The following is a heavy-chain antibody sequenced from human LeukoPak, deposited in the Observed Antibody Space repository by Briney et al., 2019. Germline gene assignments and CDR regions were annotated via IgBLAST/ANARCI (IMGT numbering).Heavy chain of an antibody. D-gene: IGHD5-12*01. V-gene: IGHV3-30*02. CDR3: AKDLRAYDSVPQFDY. CDR1: GFTFSSYE. J-gene: IGHJ4*02. Sequence: GGSLRLSCAASGFTFSSYEMNWVRQAPGKGLEWVAFIRYDGSNKYYPDSVKGRFAISRDNSKNTLYLQMTSLRGEDTAVYYCAKDLRAYDSVPQFDYWGQGTLVTVSS. CDR2: IRYDGSNK.